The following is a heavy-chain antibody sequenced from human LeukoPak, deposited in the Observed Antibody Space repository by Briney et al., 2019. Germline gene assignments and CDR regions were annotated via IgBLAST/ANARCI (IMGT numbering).Heavy chain of an antibody. D-gene: IGHD3-22*01. CDR1: GFTFSSYA. V-gene: IGHV3-23*01. J-gene: IGHJ3*02. Sequence: GGSLRLSCAASGFTFSSYARSWVRQAPGKGLEWVSAISGSGGSTYYADSVKGRFTISRDNSKNTLYPQMNSLRAEDTAVYYCAKDPFNYYDSSGADDAFDIWGQGTMVTVSS. CDR3: AKDPFNYYDSSGADDAFDI. CDR2: ISGSGGST.